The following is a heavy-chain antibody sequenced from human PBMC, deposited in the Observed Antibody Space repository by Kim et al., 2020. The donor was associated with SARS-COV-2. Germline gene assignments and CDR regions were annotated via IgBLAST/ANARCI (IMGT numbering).Heavy chain of an antibody. Sequence: SETLSLTCAVYGGSFSGYYWSWIRQPPGKGLEWIGEINHSGSTNYNPSLKSGVPTSVDTSKNQFSLKLSSVTAADTAVYYCARRHGVYRQNYYYHYMDVWGKGTTVTVSS. J-gene: IGHJ6*03. D-gene: IGHD1-26*01. CDR3: ARRHGVYRQNYYYHYMDV. CDR1: GGSFSGYY. CDR2: INHSGST. V-gene: IGHV4-34*01.